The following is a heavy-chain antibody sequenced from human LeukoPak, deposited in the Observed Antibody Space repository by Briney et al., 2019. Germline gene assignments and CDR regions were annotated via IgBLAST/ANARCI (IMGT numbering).Heavy chain of an antibody. CDR1: GFTFDDYA. Sequence: PGGSLRRSCAASGFTFDDYAMHWVREAPGKGLEWVSGISWNSGSIGYADSVKGRFTISRDNAKNSLYLQMNSLRAEDTALYYCAKDESLYYYGSGSYYKTWGQGTLVTVSS. D-gene: IGHD3-10*01. CDR2: ISWNSGSI. CDR3: AKDESLYYYGSGSYYKT. V-gene: IGHV3-9*01. J-gene: IGHJ5*02.